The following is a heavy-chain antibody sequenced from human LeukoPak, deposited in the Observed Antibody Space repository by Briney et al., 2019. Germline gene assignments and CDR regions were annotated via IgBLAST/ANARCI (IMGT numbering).Heavy chain of an antibody. CDR1: GGSINSGTYY. J-gene: IGHJ6*03. Sequence: PSQTLSLTCTVSGGSINSGTYYWSWIRQPAGKGLEWIVRIYTSGSTNYNPSLKSRVTISVDTSKNQFSLKLSSVTAADTAVYYCARTNWHYYYMDVWGKGTTVTVSS. D-gene: IGHD1-1*01. CDR2: IYTSGST. V-gene: IGHV4-61*02. CDR3: ARTNWHYYYMDV.